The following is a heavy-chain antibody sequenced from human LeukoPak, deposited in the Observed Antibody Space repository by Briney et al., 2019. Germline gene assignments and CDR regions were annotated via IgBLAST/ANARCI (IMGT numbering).Heavy chain of an antibody. CDR1: GYTFTSYG. D-gene: IGHD3-22*01. J-gene: IGHJ3*02. CDR3: ARWGSGYPSDI. V-gene: IGHV1-18*01. Sequence: ASVKVSCKASGYTFTSYGISWVRQAPGQGLEWMGWISAYNGDTNYAQMLQGRVTMTTDTSTSTAYMELTSLRSDDTAVYYCARWGSGYPSDIWGQGTMVTVSS. CDR2: ISAYNGDT.